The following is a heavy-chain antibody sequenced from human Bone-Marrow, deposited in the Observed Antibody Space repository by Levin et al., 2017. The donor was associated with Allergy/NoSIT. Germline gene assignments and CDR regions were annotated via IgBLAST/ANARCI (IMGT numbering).Heavy chain of an antibody. V-gene: IGHV5-51*01. CDR2: IYPGDSDT. J-gene: IGHJ4*02. CDR3: ARGSDISGYYFDF. D-gene: IGHD3-22*01. CDR1: SDSLAKYW. Sequence: GESLKISCKTSSDSLAKYWIGWVRQMPGKGLEWMGIIYPGDSDTRYNPSFQALITISADKSISTAYLQGSSLKTSDTATYYCARGSDISGYYFDFWGQGTLVTVSS.